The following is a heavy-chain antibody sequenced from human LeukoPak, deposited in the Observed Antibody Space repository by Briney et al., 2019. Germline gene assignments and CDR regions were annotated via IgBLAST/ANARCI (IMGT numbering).Heavy chain of an antibody. CDR2: INWNGGST. CDR3: ARGRGSYSPYYFDY. CDR1: GFSFDDYG. Sequence: RGSLRLSCAASGFSFDDYGMGWVRQPPGKGLECVSGINWNGGSTGYADSVKGRFTISRDNAKNSLYLQMNSLRAEDTALYYCARGRGSYSPYYFDYWGQGTLVTVSS. J-gene: IGHJ4*02. V-gene: IGHV3-20*04. D-gene: IGHD1-26*01.